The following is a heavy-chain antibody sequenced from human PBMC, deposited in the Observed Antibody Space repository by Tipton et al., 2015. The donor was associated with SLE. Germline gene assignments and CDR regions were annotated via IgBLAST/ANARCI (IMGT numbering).Heavy chain of an antibody. D-gene: IGHD4-23*01. CDR1: GFTFSSYS. J-gene: IGHJ6*02. CDR3: ATLRATVVTLGTGTYGMDV. V-gene: IGHV3-21*01. CDR2: ISSSSSYI. Sequence: SLRLSCAASGFTFSSYSMNWVRQAPGKGLEWVSSISSSSSYIYYADSVKGRFTISRDNAKNTLYLQMNSLRAEDTAVYYCATLRATVVTLGTGTYGMDVWGQGTTVTVSS.